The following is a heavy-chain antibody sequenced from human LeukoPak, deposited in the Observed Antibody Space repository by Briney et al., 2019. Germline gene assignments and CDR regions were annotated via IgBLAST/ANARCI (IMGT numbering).Heavy chain of an antibody. D-gene: IGHD4-23*01. J-gene: IGHJ4*02. V-gene: IGHV4-39*07. Sequence: PSETLSLTCTVSGGSISSSSYYWGWIRQPPGKGLEWIGNIYYSGSTNYNPSLKSRVTISVDTSKNQFSLKLSSVTAADTAVYYCARVRGKSIDYWGQGTLVTVSS. CDR1: GGSISSSSYY. CDR3: ARVRGKSIDY. CDR2: IYYSGST.